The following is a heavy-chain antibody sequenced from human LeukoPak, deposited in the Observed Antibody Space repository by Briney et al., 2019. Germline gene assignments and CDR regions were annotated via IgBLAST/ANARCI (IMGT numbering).Heavy chain of an antibody. J-gene: IGHJ4*02. CDR1: GFTFSNSW. CDR3: TTDPELLWFGDSTFDY. CDR2: IKSKTGSGTN. Sequence: GGSLRLSCAASGFTFSNSWLSWVRQAPGKGLEWVGRIKSKTGSGTNDYAAPGKVRFTISRDDLKNTLYLQMNSLKTEDTAVYYCTTDPELLWFGDSTFDYWGQGTLVTVSS. D-gene: IGHD3-10*01. V-gene: IGHV3-15*01.